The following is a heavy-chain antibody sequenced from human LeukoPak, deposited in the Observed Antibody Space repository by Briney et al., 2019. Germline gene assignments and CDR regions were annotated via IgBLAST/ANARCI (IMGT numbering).Heavy chain of an antibody. Sequence: SGGSLRLSCAASGFDLSTYEMNWVRQAPGKGLEWIADITISGHTKNYADSVKGRFTISRDNARPSLYLQMNSLRVEDTGVYYCARGDPHADLWGQGTLVTVSS. CDR3: ARGDPHADL. V-gene: IGHV3-48*03. CDR1: GFDLSTYE. CDR2: ITISGHTK. J-gene: IGHJ5*02.